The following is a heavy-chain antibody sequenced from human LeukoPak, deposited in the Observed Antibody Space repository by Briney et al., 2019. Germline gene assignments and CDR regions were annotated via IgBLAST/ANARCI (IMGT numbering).Heavy chain of an antibody. D-gene: IGHD6-13*01. Sequence: GGSLRLSCAASGFTFSSYSMNWVRQAPGKGLEWVSYISSSSGTIYYADSVKGRFTISRDNAKNSLYLQVNSLRPEDTAVYYCARGLNSGVGPAAYWGQGTLVTVSP. CDR1: GFTFSSYS. J-gene: IGHJ4*02. CDR2: ISSSSGTI. CDR3: ARGLNSGVGPAAY. V-gene: IGHV3-48*01.